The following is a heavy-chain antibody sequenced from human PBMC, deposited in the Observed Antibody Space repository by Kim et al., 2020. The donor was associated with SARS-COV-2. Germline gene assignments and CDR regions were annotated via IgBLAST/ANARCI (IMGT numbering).Heavy chain of an antibody. CDR2: ITDGGSAT. V-gene: IGHV3-7*01. J-gene: IGHJ4*02. CDR1: GFTFHKDW. Sequence: GGSLRLSCEPSGFTFHKDWMTWVRQAPGKGLEWVATITDGGSATYYADSVKGRFTISRDNTKNTLSLQMNSLRADDTAVYYCVNDGGHYCGQGTLVTVSS. CDR3: VNDGGHY. D-gene: IGHD2-15*01.